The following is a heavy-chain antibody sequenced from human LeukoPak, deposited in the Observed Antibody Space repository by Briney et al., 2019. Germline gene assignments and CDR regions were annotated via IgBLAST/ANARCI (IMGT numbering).Heavy chain of an antibody. Sequence: ASVKLSCKASGYTFTGYYMHWVRQAPGQGLEWMGWINPNSGGTNYAQKFQGRVTMTRDTSISTAYMELSRLRSDDTAVYYCARDRQWLVGRCYFDYWGQGTRVSVSS. J-gene: IGHJ4*02. CDR2: INPNSGGT. CDR1: GYTFTGYY. D-gene: IGHD6-19*01. V-gene: IGHV1-2*02. CDR3: ARDRQWLVGRCYFDY.